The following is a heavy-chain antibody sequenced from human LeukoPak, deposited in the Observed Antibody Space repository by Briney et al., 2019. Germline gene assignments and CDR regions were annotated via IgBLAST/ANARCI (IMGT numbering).Heavy chain of an antibody. CDR2: ISAYNGNT. J-gene: IGHJ3*02. Sequence: GASVKVSCKASGYTFTSYGISWVRQAPGQGLEWMGWISAYNGNTSYAQKLQGRVTMTTDTSTSTAYMELRSLRSDDTAVYYCARGITYYYDSSGYYYGDAFDIWGQGTMVTVSS. CDR3: ARGITYYYDSSGYYYGDAFDI. CDR1: GYTFTSYG. V-gene: IGHV1-18*01. D-gene: IGHD3-22*01.